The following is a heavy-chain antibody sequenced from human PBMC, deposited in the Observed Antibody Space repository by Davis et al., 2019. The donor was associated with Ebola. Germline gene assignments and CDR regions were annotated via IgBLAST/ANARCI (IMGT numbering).Heavy chain of an antibody. V-gene: IGHV1-24*01. CDR2: FDPEDGET. CDR1: GYTLTELS. J-gene: IGHJ4*02. CDR3: ATDLPSHDYGTLDY. D-gene: IGHD4-17*01. Sequence: AASVTVSCKVSGYTLTELSMHWVRQAPGKGLEWMGGFDPEDGETIYAQKFQGRVTMTEDTSTDTAYMELSSLRSEDTAVYYCATDLPSHDYGTLDYWGQGTLVTVSS.